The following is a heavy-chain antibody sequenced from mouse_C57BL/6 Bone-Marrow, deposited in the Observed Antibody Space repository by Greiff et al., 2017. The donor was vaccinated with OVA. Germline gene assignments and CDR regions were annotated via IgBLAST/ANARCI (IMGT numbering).Heavy chain of an antibody. CDR1: GYTFTDYE. D-gene: IGHD1-1*01. J-gene: IGHJ2*01. V-gene: IGHV1-15*01. CDR2: IDPETGGT. Sequence: QVQLQQSGAELVRPGASVTLSCKASGYTFTDYEMHWVKQTPVHGLEWIGAIDPETGGTAYNQKFKGKAILTADKSSSTAYMELRSLTSEDSAVYYCRAYYYGSSYYFDYWGQGTTLTVSS. CDR3: RAYYYGSSYYFDY.